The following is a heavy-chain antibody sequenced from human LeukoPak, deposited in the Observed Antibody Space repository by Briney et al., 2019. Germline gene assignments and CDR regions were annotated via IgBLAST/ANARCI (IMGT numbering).Heavy chain of an antibody. V-gene: IGHV4-39*07. CDR3: ARVLGIGDVDY. D-gene: IGHD2-21*01. Sequence: SETLSLTCTVSGGSISSGGYYWSWIRQPPGKGLEWIGSIYHSGSTYYNPSLKSRVTISVDTSKNQFSLKLSSVTAADTAVYYCARVLGIGDVDYWGQGTLVTVSS. CDR2: IYHSGST. J-gene: IGHJ4*02. CDR1: GGSISSGGYY.